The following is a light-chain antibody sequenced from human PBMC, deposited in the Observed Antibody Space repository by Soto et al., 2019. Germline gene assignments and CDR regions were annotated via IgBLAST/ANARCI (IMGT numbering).Light chain of an antibody. CDR1: QNINTW. J-gene: IGKJ1*01. V-gene: IGKV1-5*03. CDR3: QQYSSDST. CDR2: RAS. Sequence: IQMTQSPSTLSASVGDRVTITCRASQNINTWVAWYQQKPGTDRRLLIYRASSLENGVPSRFGGRGSGTQFIFTISSLQPDDYATYYCQQYSSDSTFGQGTKVEIK.